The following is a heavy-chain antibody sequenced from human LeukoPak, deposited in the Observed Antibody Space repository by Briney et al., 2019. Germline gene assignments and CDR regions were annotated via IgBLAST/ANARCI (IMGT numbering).Heavy chain of an antibody. D-gene: IGHD2-2*01. V-gene: IGHV3-21*01. CDR3: ARDQDCSSTSCYLGWFDP. J-gene: IGHJ5*02. Sequence: GGSLRLSCAASGFTFSSYSMNWVRQAPGKGLEWVSSISSSSSYIYYADSVKGRFTISRDNAKSSLYLQMNSLRAEDTAVYYCARDQDCSSTSCYLGWFDPWGQGTLVTVSS. CDR2: ISSSSSYI. CDR1: GFTFSSYS.